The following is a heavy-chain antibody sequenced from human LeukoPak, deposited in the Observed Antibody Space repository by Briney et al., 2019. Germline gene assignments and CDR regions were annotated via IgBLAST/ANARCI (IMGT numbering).Heavy chain of an antibody. CDR1: GFTFSSYD. Sequence: GGSLRLSCAASGFTFSSYDMHWVRQATGKGLEWVSAIGTAGDTYYPGSVKGRFTISRENAKNSLYLQMNSLRAGDTAVYYCARGFTYYYDSSDLGGVDVWGQGTTVTVSS. V-gene: IGHV3-13*01. J-gene: IGHJ6*02. D-gene: IGHD3-22*01. CDR2: IGTAGDT. CDR3: ARGFTYYYDSSDLGGVDV.